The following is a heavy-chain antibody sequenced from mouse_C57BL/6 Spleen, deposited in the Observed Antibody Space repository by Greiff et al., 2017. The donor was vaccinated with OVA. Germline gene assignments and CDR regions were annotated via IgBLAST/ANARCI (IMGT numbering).Heavy chain of an antibody. CDR3: ARWTSVAY. Sequence: EVQLVESGGGLVQPGGSLSLSCAASGFTFTAYYMSWVRQPPGKALEWLGFIRNKANGNTTEYSASGKVRFTISRDNTQSTLYLQMNALRAEDSSTYYCARWTSVAYWGQGTLVTVSA. CDR1: GFTFTAYY. CDR2: IRNKANGNTT. V-gene: IGHV7-3*01. J-gene: IGHJ3*01.